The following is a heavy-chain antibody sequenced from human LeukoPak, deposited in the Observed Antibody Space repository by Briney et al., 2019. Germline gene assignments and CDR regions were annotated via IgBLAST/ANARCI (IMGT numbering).Heavy chain of an antibody. J-gene: IGHJ6*02. CDR2: ISGSGGGT. Sequence: GGSLRLSCAASGFTFSGHAMGWVRQAPGKGLEWVSSISGSGGGTYYGDSVKGRFTISRDNSMNTLFLQMNSLRAEDKAVYYCAKDGGGSLEWLPPMDVWGQGTTVTVSS. CDR3: AKDGGGSLEWLPPMDV. CDR1: GFTFSGHA. D-gene: IGHD3-3*01. V-gene: IGHV3-23*01.